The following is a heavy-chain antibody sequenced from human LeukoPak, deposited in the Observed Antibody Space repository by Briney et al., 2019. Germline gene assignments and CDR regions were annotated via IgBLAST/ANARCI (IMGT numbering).Heavy chain of an antibody. CDR2: IKTKPSSYTT. CDR1: GFTFSDYY. D-gene: IGHD3-10*01. J-gene: IGHJ4*02. CDR3: ARDPGGAGGY. Sequence: PGGSLRLSCAASGFTFSDYYMDWVRQAPGKGLEWVARIKTKPSSYTTQYAASVKGRFTISRDDSENPLYLQMSSLKTDDTAVYYCARDPGGAGGYWGQGTLVTVSS. V-gene: IGHV3-72*01.